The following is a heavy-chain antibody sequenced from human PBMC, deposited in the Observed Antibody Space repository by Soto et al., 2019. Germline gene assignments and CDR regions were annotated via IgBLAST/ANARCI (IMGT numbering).Heavy chain of an antibody. CDR2: ISGSGGEK. V-gene: IGHV3-23*01. Sequence: GSLRLSCAASGFTFSSYAMSGVRQAPGKGLEWVSAISGSGGEKYYADSVKGRFIISRDNAKNSVFLQMNGLRVEDTAVYFCARAMGTDGWSNHPFDIWGQGTMVTVSS. CDR3: ARAMGTDGWSNHPFDI. D-gene: IGHD6-19*01. CDR1: GFTFSSYA. J-gene: IGHJ3*02.